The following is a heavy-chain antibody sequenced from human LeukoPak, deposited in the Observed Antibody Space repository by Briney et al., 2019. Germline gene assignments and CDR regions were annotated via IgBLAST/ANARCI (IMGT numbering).Heavy chain of an antibody. V-gene: IGHV3-23*01. D-gene: IGHD6-13*01. J-gene: IGHJ4*02. CDR1: GFTFSSYA. CDR2: ISGSGGGT. Sequence: GGSLRLSCAASGFTFSSYAMNWVRQAQGKGLEWVSRISGSGGGTYYADSVKGRFTISRDNSKNTLYLQLNNLRAEDTAVYYCARASIAAAGYYFDYWGQGTLVTVSS. CDR3: ARASIAAAGYYFDY.